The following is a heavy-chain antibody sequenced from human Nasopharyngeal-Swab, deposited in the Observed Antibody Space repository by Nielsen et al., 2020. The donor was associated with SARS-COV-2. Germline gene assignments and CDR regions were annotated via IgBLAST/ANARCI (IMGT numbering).Heavy chain of an antibody. D-gene: IGHD2-2*01. CDR1: GFTFSSYG. Sequence: GESLKISCVASGFTFSSYGMHWVRQAPGKGLEWVAVIWYDGSNKYYADSVKGRFTISRDNSKNTLYLQMNSLRAEDTAVYYCARERSAGVVPAAMAYWGQGTLVTVSS. CDR3: ARERSAGVVPAAMAY. V-gene: IGHV3-33*01. J-gene: IGHJ4*02. CDR2: IWYDGSNK.